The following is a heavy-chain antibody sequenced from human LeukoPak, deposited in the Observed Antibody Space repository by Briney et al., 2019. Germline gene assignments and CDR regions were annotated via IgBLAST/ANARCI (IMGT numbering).Heavy chain of an antibody. CDR2: IYSGGST. V-gene: IGHV3-53*01. Sequence: GGSLRLSCAAPGSTVSSNCMSSVRQAPGKGLEWVSVIYSGGSTSYAAPVKGRFTISRDHSKNTLYLQMNSLRAEDTAVYYCANIRDYDSGFDYWGQGTLLTASS. CDR1: GSTVSSNC. D-gene: IGHD3-22*01. J-gene: IGHJ4*02. CDR3: ANIRDYDSGFDY.